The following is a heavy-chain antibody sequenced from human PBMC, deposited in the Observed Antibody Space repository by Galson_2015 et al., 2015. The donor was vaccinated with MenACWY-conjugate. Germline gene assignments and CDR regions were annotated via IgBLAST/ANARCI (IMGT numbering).Heavy chain of an antibody. V-gene: IGHV4-34*01. J-gene: IGHJ4*02. CDR1: GGSFSGYY. CDR3: ARVTPGTYYFDY. D-gene: IGHD1-14*01. Sequence: SETLSLTCAVFGGSFSGYYWSWIRQPPGKGLEWIGEINHSGSTNYNPSLKSRVTISVDTSKSQFSLKLSSVTAADTAVYYCARVTPGTYYFDYWGQGTLATVSS. CDR2: INHSGST.